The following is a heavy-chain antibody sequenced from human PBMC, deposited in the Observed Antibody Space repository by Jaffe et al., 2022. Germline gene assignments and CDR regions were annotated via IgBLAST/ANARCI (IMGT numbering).Heavy chain of an antibody. Sequence: QVQLQESGPGLVKPSETLSLTCTVSGGSISSYYWSWIRQPPGKGLEWIGYIYYSGSTNYNPSLKSRVTISVDTSKNQFSLKLSSVTAADTAVYYCARGGIAAAGTPGQDHNWFDPWGQGTLVTVSS. CDR1: GGSISSYY. CDR3: ARGGIAAAGTPGQDHNWFDP. J-gene: IGHJ5*02. D-gene: IGHD6-13*01. V-gene: IGHV4-59*01. CDR2: IYYSGST.